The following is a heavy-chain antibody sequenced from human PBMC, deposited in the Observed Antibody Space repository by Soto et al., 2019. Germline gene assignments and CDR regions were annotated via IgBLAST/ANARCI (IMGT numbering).Heavy chain of an antibody. CDR2: ISYDGSNK. J-gene: IGHJ6*02. CDR1: GFTFSSYG. V-gene: IGHV3-30*18. Sequence: ESGGGVVQPGMSLRLSCAASGFTFSSYGMHWVRQAPGNGLEWVAVISYDGSNKYYADSVKGRFTISRDNSMNTLYMQMNSLRAEDTAVYYCAKDLGGTTYYYYYGMDVWGQGTTVTVSS. CDR3: AKDLGGTTYYYYYGMDV. D-gene: IGHD1-1*01.